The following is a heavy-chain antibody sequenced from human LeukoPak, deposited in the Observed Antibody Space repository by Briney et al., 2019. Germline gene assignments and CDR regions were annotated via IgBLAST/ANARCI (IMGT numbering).Heavy chain of an antibody. J-gene: IGHJ4*02. V-gene: IGHV3-21*01. Sequence: GGSLRLSCVASGFTFSSYSMNWVRQAPGKGLEWVSCISSTSRYIYYADSVKGRFTISRDSVKNSVYLQINSLRAEDTAVYYCTRAVAADDFSPGYWGQGTLVTVSS. D-gene: IGHD3/OR15-3a*01. CDR2: ISSTSRYI. CDR1: GFTFSSYS. CDR3: TRAVAADDFSPGY.